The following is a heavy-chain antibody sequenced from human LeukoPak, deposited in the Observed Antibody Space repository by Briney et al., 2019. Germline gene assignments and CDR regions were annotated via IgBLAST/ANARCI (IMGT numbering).Heavy chain of an antibody. Sequence: GASVKVSCMASGYTFTNYAIHWVRQAPGERLEWMGWINADNGDTKYLQRFQGRVTITRDTSASTAYMELSSLRYEDTAVFYCARGPIAAVAFFDYWGQGTLVSVSS. V-gene: IGHV1-3*01. CDR1: GYTFTNYA. CDR3: ARGPIAAVAFFDY. CDR2: INADNGDT. J-gene: IGHJ4*02. D-gene: IGHD6-13*01.